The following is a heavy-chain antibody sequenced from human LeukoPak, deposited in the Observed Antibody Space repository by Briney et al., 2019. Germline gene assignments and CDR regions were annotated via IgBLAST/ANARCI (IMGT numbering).Heavy chain of an antibody. CDR2: ISGSGGST. D-gene: IGHD1-26*01. J-gene: IGHJ4*02. CDR1: GFTFSSYA. Sequence: GGSLRLSCAASGFTFSSYAMSWVRQAPGKGLEWVSAISGSGGSTYYADSVEGRFTISRDNSKNMLYLQMNSLRAEDTAVYYCAKAPQGGVGTNYHFDYWGQGTLVTVSS. CDR3: AKAPQGGVGTNYHFDY. V-gene: IGHV3-23*01.